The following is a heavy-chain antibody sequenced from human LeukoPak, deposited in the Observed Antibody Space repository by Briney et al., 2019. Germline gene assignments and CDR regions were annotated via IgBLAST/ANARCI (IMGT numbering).Heavy chain of an antibody. CDR3: ARDLGYSDYSERWFDP. V-gene: IGHV4-61*01. CDR1: GYSISSGYY. D-gene: IGHD4-11*01. CDR2: IHYSGRT. J-gene: IGHJ5*02. Sequence: PSETLSLTCTVSGYSISSGYYWGWIRPPPGKGLEWIGYIHYSGRTNYNPSLKSRVTISVDTSKNQFSLKLNSVTAADTAVYYCARDLGYSDYSERWFDPWGQGTLVTVSS.